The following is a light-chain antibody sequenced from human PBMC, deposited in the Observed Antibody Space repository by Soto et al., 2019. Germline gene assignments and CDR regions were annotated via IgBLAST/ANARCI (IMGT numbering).Light chain of an antibody. J-gene: IGKJ3*01. V-gene: IGKV4-1*01. CDR2: WAS. CDR1: QNVLYSSNNKNY. CDR3: QQYYGTPFT. Sequence: DIVMTQSPDSLAVSLGERATINCKSSQNVLYSSNNKNYFAWYQQKPGQPPKLLISWASTRESGVPDRFSGSGYGTDFTLTISGLQAEDVAVYYCQQYYGTPFTFGPGTKVDLK.